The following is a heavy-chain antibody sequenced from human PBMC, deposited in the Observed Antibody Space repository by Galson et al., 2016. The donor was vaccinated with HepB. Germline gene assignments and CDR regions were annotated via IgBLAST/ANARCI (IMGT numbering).Heavy chain of an antibody. J-gene: IGHJ6*02. CDR1: GFTFTNAW. CDR3: TTMSGTLHRTANYYNYYGMDV. D-gene: IGHD1-7*01. Sequence: SLRLSCTASGFTFTNAWMSWVRQAPGKGLEYVGLIKSKSASGTAEYAAPVKGRFSISRDDSKAMVHLQMNGLRTDDTAVYYCTTMSGTLHRTANYYNYYGMDVWGQGTTVTVS. CDR2: IKSKSASGTA. V-gene: IGHV3-15*01.